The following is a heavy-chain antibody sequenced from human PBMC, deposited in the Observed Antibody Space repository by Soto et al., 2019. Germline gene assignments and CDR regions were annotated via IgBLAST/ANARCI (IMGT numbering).Heavy chain of an antibody. CDR3: LRGPGVLRYFDWPRMDV. V-gene: IGHV4-59*11. CDR1: DVTSGRHD. Sequence: VADVTSGRHDWRWIRQNTGKGLEWIGYIYYSGSTNYNPSLKSRVTISVDTSKNQFSLKLSSVTAADTAVYYCLRGPGVLRYFDWPRMDVWGQGTTVPVTS. D-gene: IGHD3-9*01. J-gene: IGHJ6*02. CDR2: IYYSGST.